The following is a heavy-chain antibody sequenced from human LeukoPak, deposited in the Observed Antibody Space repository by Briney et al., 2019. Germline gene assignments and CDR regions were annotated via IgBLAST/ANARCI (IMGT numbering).Heavy chain of an antibody. CDR3: ASIAAAGPNWFDP. Sequence: EASVKVSCKASGGTFSSYAISWVRQAPGQGLEWMGRIIPIFGTANSAQKFQGRVTITTDEPTSTAYMELSRLRSEDTAVYYCASIAAAGPNWFDPWGQGTLVTVSS. V-gene: IGHV1-69*05. J-gene: IGHJ5*02. D-gene: IGHD6-13*01. CDR1: GGTFSSYA. CDR2: IIPIFGTA.